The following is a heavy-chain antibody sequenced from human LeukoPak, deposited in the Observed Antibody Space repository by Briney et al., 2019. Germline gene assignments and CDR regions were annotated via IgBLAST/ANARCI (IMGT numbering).Heavy chain of an antibody. D-gene: IGHD5-18*01. CDR2: MNPNSGNT. J-gene: IGHJ6*02. CDR3: ARVNNGYSYGYGDYYYYGMDV. V-gene: IGHV1-8*01. Sequence: ASVKVSCKASGYTFTSYDINWVRQATGQGLEWMGWMNPNSGNTGYAQKFQGRVTMTRNTSISTAYMELSSLRSEDTAVYYCARVNNGYSYGYGDYYYYGMDVWGQGTTVTVSS. CDR1: GYTFTSYD.